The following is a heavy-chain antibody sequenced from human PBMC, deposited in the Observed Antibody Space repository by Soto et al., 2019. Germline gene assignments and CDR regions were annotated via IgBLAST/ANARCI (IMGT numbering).Heavy chain of an antibody. CDR1: GDSVSSNSAA. J-gene: IGHJ5*02. V-gene: IGHV6-1*01. Sequence: SQTLSLTCAISGDSVSSNSAAWNWIRQSPSRGLEWLGRTYYRSKWYNDYAVSVKSRITINPDTSKNQFSLQLNSVTPEDTAVYYCAKDQLYIRGVIHNWFDPWGQGTLVTVS. CDR2: TYYRSKWYN. CDR3: AKDQLYIRGVIHNWFDP. D-gene: IGHD3-10*02.